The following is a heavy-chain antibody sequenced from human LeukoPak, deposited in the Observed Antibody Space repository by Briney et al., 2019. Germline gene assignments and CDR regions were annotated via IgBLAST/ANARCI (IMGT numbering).Heavy chain of an antibody. Sequence: SETLSLTCTFPVDSLSSSSYYWGSIRQPPGKGLEWIGSIYYSGSPYSNPSLKSRVTISVDTSKNQFSLKLSSVTAEDRAVYYCARIAARNYYYYYMDVWGKGTTVNVSS. CDR1: VDSLSSSSYY. CDR3: ARIAARNYYYYYMDV. J-gene: IGHJ6*03. V-gene: IGHV4-39*07. CDR2: IYYSGSP. D-gene: IGHD6-6*01.